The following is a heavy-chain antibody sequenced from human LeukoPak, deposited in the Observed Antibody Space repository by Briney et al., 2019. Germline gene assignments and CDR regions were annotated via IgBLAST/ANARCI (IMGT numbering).Heavy chain of an antibody. CDR3: ARETSGCSSTSCYTNFAFDV. J-gene: IGHJ3*01. Sequence: GGSLRLSCAASGFTFTSYSMNWVRQAPGKGLEWVSTVSGGGGSTYYADSVKGRFTISRDNSKNTLYLQVNSLRAEDTAVYYCARETSGCSSTSCYTNFAFDVWGQGTMVTVSS. CDR1: GFTFTSYS. CDR2: VSGGGGST. V-gene: IGHV3-23*01. D-gene: IGHD2-2*01.